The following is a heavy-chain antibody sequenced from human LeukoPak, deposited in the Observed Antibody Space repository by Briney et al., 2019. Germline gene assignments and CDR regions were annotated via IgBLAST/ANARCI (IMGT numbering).Heavy chain of an antibody. D-gene: IGHD2-15*01. CDR2: INPNSGGT. CDR3: ARDLADSDAFDI. CDR1: GYTFTVYY. V-gene: IGHV1-2*02. J-gene: IGHJ3*02. Sequence: AASVTVSFKASGYTFTVYYMHWVRQAPGQGLEWMGWINPNSGGTNYAQKFQGRVTMTRDTSISTAYMELSRLRSDDTAVYYCARDLADSDAFDIWGQGTMVTVSS.